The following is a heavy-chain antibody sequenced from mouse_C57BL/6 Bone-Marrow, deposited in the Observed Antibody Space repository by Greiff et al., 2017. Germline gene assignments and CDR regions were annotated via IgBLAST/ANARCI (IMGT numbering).Heavy chain of an antibody. CDR1: GYAFSSSW. Sequence: QVQLQQSGPELVKPGASVKISCKASGYAFSSSWMNWVKQRPGKGLEWIGRISPGDGDTNYNGKFKGKATLTADKSSSTAYMQLSSLTSEDSAVYFCAREVYYYGSSYGYCDVWGTGTTVTVSS. CDR2: ISPGDGDT. CDR3: AREVYYYGSSYGYCDV. V-gene: IGHV1-82*01. D-gene: IGHD1-1*01. J-gene: IGHJ1*03.